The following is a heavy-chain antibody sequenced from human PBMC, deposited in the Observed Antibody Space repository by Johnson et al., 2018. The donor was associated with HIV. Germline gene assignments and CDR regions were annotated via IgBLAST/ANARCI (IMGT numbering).Heavy chain of an antibody. V-gene: IGHV3-30*03. D-gene: IGHD1-1*01. J-gene: IGHJ3*02. CDR3: TTGAFHAYDM. CDR2: ISYDGSNK. CDR1: GFTFNSYG. Sequence: QVQLVESGGGVVQPGRSLRLSCAASGFTFNSYGMHWVRQAPGKGLEWVAVISYDGSNKYYADSVKGRFTISRDNAKNSLYLQMNSLRAEDTAVYYCTTGAFHAYDMWGQGTMVTVSS.